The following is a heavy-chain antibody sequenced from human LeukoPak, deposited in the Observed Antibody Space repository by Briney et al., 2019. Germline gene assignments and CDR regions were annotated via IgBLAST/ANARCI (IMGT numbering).Heavy chain of an antibody. CDR1: GFTFSDYW. CDR3: VSFYETY. D-gene: IGHD2/OR15-2a*01. Sequence: PGGSLRLSCAASGFTFSDYWTHWVRQAPGKGLVWVSHINSDGSWTSYADSVKGRFTISKDNAKNTVYLQMNSLRAEDTAVYYCVSFYETYWGRGTLVTVSS. CDR2: INSDGSWT. V-gene: IGHV3-74*01. J-gene: IGHJ4*02.